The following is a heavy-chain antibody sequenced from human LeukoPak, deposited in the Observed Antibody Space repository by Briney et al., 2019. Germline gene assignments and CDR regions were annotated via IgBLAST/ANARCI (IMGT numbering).Heavy chain of an antibody. J-gene: IGHJ4*02. CDR2: IYYSGST. CDR3: ARGSGQWGFDS. V-gene: IGHV4-59*01. CDR1: GDSISSYY. Sequence: SETLSLTCTVSGDSISSYYWSWIRQPPGKGLEWIGYIYYSGSTNYNPSLRSRVTISVDSSKNQFSLKLSSVTAADTAVYYCARGSGQWGFDSWGQGTLVTVSS. D-gene: IGHD3-10*01.